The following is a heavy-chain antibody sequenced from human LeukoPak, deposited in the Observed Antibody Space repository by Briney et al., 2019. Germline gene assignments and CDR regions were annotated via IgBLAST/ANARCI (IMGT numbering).Heavy chain of an antibody. Sequence: GGYVGFCCAASGFTFSKTWMSWVRQAPGKGLEWVACIMEDGGVQKYVDSVRGRFTISRDNARNSLYLQMNSLRVEDTAVYYCAKDRVGGALEFWGQGTLATVSS. D-gene: IGHD2-21*01. V-gene: IGHV3-7*04. CDR1: GFTFSKTW. CDR3: AKDRVGGALEF. J-gene: IGHJ4*02. CDR2: IMEDGGVQ.